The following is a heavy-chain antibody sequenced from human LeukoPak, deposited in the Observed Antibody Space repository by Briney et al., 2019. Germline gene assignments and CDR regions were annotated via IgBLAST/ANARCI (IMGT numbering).Heavy chain of an antibody. V-gene: IGHV1-2*02. D-gene: IGHD3-10*01. J-gene: IGHJ5*02. CDR3: AGCGYYYGSGSYYKQCWFDP. CDR2: INPNSGGT. Sequence: KPGRSLRLSCAASGFTFSSYGMHWVRQAPGQGLEWMGWINPNSGGTNYAQKFQGRVTMTRDTSISTAYMELSRLRSDDTAVYYCAGCGYYYGSGSYYKQCWFDPWGQGTLVTVSS. CDR1: GFTFSSYG.